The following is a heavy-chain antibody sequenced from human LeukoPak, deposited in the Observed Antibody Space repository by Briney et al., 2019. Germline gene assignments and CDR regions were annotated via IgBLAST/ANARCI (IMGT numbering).Heavy chain of an antibody. CDR3: ARDYYDSSGCYYFDY. CDR1: GFTFSSYW. Sequence: GGSLRLSCAASGFTFSSYWMSWVRQAPGKGLEWVANIKQDGSEKYYVDSVKGRFTISRDNAKNPLYLQMNSLRAEDTAVYYCARDYYDSSGCYYFDYWGQGTLVTVSS. D-gene: IGHD3-22*01. J-gene: IGHJ4*02. V-gene: IGHV3-7*01. CDR2: IKQDGSEK.